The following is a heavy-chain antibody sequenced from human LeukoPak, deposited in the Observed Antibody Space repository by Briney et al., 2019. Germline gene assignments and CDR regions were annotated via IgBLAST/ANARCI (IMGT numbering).Heavy chain of an antibody. CDR1: GFTFSSYA. D-gene: IGHD3-10*01. CDR3: ARDRITMVRGVLWRGYFDY. J-gene: IGHJ4*02. V-gene: IGHV3-64*01. CDR2: ISSNGGST. Sequence: GGSLRLSCAASGFTFSSYAMHWVRQAPGKGLEYVSAISSNGGSTYYANSVKGRFTISSDNSKNTLYLQMGSLRAEDMAVYYCARDRITMVRGVLWRGYFDYWGQGTLVSVSS.